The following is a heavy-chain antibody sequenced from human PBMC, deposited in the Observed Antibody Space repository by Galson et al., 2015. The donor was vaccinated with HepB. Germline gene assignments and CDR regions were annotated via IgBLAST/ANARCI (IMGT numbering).Heavy chain of an antibody. J-gene: IGHJ4*02. CDR3: ARPYYYNSSGYYY. CDR1: GYSFTSYW. D-gene: IGHD3-22*01. V-gene: IGHV5-51*01. Sequence: QSGAEVKKPGESLKISCTGSGYSFTSYWIGWVRQMPGKGLEWMGIIYPGDSATRYSPSFQGQVTISADNSISTAYLQWSSLNASDTAMYYCARPYYYNSSGYYYWGPGSLVTVVS. CDR2: IYPGDSAT.